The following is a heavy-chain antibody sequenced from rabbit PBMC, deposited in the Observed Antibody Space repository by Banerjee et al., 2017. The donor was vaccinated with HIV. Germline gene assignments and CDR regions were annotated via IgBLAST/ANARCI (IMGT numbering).Heavy chain of an antibody. CDR2: IDAGSSGST. Sequence: QSLEESGGDLVKPGASLTLTCTASGFSFSSSCYMCWVRQAPGKGLEWIACIDAGSSGSTYYASWAKGRFTISKTSSTTVTLQMTSLTAADTATYFCGRESGDAGYVGLRGPGTLVTVS. J-gene: IGHJ4*01. D-gene: IGHD4-2*01. CDR3: GRESGDAGYVGL. CDR1: GFSFSSSCY. V-gene: IGHV1S40*01.